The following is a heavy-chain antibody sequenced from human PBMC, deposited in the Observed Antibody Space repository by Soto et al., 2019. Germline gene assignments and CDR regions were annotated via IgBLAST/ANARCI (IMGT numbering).Heavy chain of an antibody. J-gene: IGHJ5*02. D-gene: IGHD2-2*01. Sequence: SETLSLTCAVSGDSISSNNWWRWVRQPPGEGLEWIGEIYHSGSTKYNPSLRSRVTISLDKSKNQFSLKLSSVTASDTAMYYCASSNNYNWFDPWGQGTLVTVSS. CDR3: ASSNNYNWFDP. CDR1: GDSISSNNW. CDR2: IYHSGST. V-gene: IGHV4-4*02.